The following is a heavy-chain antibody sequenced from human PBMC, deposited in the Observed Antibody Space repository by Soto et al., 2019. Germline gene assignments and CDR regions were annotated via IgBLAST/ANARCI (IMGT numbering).Heavy chain of an antibody. J-gene: IGHJ5*02. D-gene: IGHD2-2*01. CDR3: ARDKTSSLGYCSSTSCHNWFDP. V-gene: IGHV3-7*01. CDR1: GFTFNNYW. Sequence: EVQLVESGGGLVQPGGSLRLSCAASGFTFNNYWMTWVRQAPGKGLEWVANIKQDGSEKYYVDSVKGRFTISRDNAKNSMYLQMNSLRAGDTAVYYCARDKTSSLGYCSSTSCHNWFDPWGQGTLVTVSS. CDR2: IKQDGSEK.